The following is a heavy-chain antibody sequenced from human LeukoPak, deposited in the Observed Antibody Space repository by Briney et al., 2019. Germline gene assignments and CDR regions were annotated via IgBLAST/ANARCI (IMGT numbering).Heavy chain of an antibody. V-gene: IGHV3-7*03. J-gene: IGHJ4*02. CDR1: GFLFSNFW. CDR2: MKQDGSET. CDR3: VRGPHTIMVTE. Sequence: GGSLRLSCVASGFLFSNFWMTWVRQAPGKGLEWVANMKQDGSETHYADSVKGRFTISRDNAKNSLYLQMNSLRVEDTAVYYCVRGPHTIMVTEWGQGTLVIVSS. D-gene: IGHD5-18*01.